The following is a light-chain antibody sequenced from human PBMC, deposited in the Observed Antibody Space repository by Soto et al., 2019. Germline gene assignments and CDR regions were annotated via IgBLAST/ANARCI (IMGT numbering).Light chain of an antibody. CDR1: QTINGW. CDR2: KAS. J-gene: IGKJ1*01. V-gene: IGKV1-5*03. CDR3: QQYNSHSWT. Sequence: DRVTITCRASQTINGWLAWYQQKPGKAPNLLIYKASSLESGVPSRFSGSGSGTEFTLTISSLQVDDFATYYCQQYNSHSWTFGQGTKVDIK.